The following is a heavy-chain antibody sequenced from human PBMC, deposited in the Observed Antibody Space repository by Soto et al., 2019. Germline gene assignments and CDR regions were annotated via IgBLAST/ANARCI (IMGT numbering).Heavy chain of an antibody. J-gene: IGHJ4*02. CDR1: GGSISSSNW. CDR3: ARVYYNWNTYYFDY. V-gene: IGHV4-4*02. Sequence: SETLSLTCAVSGGSISSSNWWSWVRQPPGKGLEWIGEIYHSGSTNYNPSLKSRVTISVDKSKNQFSLKLSSVTAADTAVYYCARVYYNWNTYYFDYWGQGTLVTVSS. D-gene: IGHD1-20*01. CDR2: IYHSGST.